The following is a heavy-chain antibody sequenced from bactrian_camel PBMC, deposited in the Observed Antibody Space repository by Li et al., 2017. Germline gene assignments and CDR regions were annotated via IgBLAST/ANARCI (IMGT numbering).Heavy chain of an antibody. Sequence: HVQLVESGGGSVQAGGSLRLSCEASGYFETSDCMGWFRQVPGKEREGVARMTSAGSTDYADYVKGRFTISRDVAKNALYLQMNELKPDDTAMYYCVARDSSLCYSWGSSSYKYWGQGTQVSVSS. CDR3: VARDSSLCYSWGSSSYKY. D-gene: IGHD2*01. J-gene: IGHJ4*01. V-gene: IGHV3S53*01. CDR2: MTSAGST. CDR1: GYFETSDC.